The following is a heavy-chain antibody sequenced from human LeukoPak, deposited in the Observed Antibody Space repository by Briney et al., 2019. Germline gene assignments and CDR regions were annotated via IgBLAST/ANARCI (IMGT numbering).Heavy chain of an antibody. CDR2: ISYDGSNK. J-gene: IGHJ4*02. D-gene: IGHD3-16*02. CDR1: GFTFSSYA. Sequence: GRSLRLSCAASGFTFSSYAMHWVREAPGKGLEWVAVISYDGSNKYYADSVKGRFTISRDNSKNTLYLQMNILRAEDTAVYYCARDPDDYVWGSYRYSRRLDYWGQGTLVTVSS. V-gene: IGHV3-30-3*01. CDR3: ARDPDDYVWGSYRYSRRLDY.